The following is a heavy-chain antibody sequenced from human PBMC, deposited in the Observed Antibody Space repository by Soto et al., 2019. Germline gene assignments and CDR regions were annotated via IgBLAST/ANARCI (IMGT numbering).Heavy chain of an antibody. V-gene: IGHV4-30-2*01. J-gene: IGHJ5*02. Sequence: SETLSLTCAVSGGSISSGGYSWSWIRQPPGKGLEWIGYIYHSGSAYYNPSLKSRVTISVDRSKNQFSLKLSSVTAADTAVYYCARGADSSSNWFDPWGQGTLVTVSS. D-gene: IGHD6-13*01. CDR2: IYHSGSA. CDR1: GGSISSGGYS. CDR3: ARGADSSSNWFDP.